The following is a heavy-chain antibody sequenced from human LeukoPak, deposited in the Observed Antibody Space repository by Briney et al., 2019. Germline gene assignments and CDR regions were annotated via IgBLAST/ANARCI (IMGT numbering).Heavy chain of an antibody. CDR1: GFTFSSYA. CDR3: AKVTGIPDY. J-gene: IGHJ4*02. CDR2: ISGSGGRT. V-gene: IGHV3-23*01. Sequence: GGSLRLSCAASGFTFSSYAMSWVRQAPGKGLEWVSAISGSGGRTYYAVSVKGRFTISRANSKNTLYLQMNSLRAGDTAVYYCAKVTGIPDYWGQGTLSPSPQ. D-gene: IGHD2-21*01.